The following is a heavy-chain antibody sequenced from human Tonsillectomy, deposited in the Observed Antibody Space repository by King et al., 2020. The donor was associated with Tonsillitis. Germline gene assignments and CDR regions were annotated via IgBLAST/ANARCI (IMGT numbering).Heavy chain of an antibody. CDR1: GFTFSDDY. CDR2: ISNTGGSV. J-gene: IGHJ4*02. V-gene: IGHV3-11*01. Sequence: HGQLVQSGGGLVKPGGSLRLSCAASGFTFSDDYMTWFRQAPGKGLEWVLYISNTGGSVHYADSVKGRFTISRDNAKNSLYLQMNSLRAEDTAVYYCANAGEEYWGQGTLVTVSS. CDR3: ANAGEEY. D-gene: IGHD3-10*01.